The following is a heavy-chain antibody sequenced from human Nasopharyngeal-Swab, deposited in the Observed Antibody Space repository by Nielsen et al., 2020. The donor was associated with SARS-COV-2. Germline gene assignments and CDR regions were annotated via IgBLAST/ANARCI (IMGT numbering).Heavy chain of an antibody. CDR2: ISSNGGST. J-gene: IGHJ4*02. Sequence: WIRQPPGKGLEYVSAISSNGGSTYYANSVKGRFTISRDNSKNTLYLQMGSLGAEDMAVYYCARAGYSSGWDYWGQGTLVTVSS. D-gene: IGHD6-19*01. V-gene: IGHV3-64*01. CDR3: ARAGYSSGWDY.